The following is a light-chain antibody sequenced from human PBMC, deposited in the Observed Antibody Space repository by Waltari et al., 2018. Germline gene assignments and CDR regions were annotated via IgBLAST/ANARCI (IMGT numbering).Light chain of an antibody. J-gene: IGLJ1*01. CDR1: SSDVGAYNY. CDR3: SSYTGSTNNLYV. V-gene: IGLV2-8*01. CDR2: DVT. Sequence: QSALTQPPSASGSPGQSVAISCTGTSSDVGAYNYVSWYQQHPGKAPKLIIYDVTKRPAGCPDRFAGSKSGNTASLTVSGLQADDEADYHCSSYTGSTNNLYVFGTGTKVTVL.